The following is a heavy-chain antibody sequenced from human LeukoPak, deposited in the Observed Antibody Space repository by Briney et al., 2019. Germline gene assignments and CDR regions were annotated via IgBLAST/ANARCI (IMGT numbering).Heavy chain of an antibody. Sequence: SETLSLTCTVSGYSISSGYYWGWIRQPPGKRLEWIGSIYHSGSTYYNPSLKSRVTISVDTSKNQFSLKLSSVTAADTAVYYCARASPAVVDYWGQGTLVTVSS. V-gene: IGHV4-38-2*02. CDR1: GYSISSGYY. CDR2: IYHSGST. J-gene: IGHJ4*02. D-gene: IGHD2-15*01. CDR3: ARASPAVVDY.